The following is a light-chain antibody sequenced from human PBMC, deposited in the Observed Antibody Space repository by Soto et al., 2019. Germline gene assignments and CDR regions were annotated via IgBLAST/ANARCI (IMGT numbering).Light chain of an antibody. CDR3: CSYAGSPYV. CDR1: NSDIGAYNH. V-gene: IGLV2-8*01. CDR2: EVG. J-gene: IGLJ1*01. Sequence: QSALTQPPSASGSPGQSVTISCTGSNSDIGAYNHVSWYQQHPGKAPKLIIYEVGERPSGVPDRFSGSKSGNTASLTISGLQAEDEADYYCCSYAGSPYVFGTGTKLTVL.